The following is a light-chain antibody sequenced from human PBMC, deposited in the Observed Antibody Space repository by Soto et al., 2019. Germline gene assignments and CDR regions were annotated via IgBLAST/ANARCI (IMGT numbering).Light chain of an antibody. CDR1: SSNIGNNY. CDR3: GTWDSSLSAGV. Sequence: QSVLTQPPSVSAAPGQKVTLSCSGTSSNIGNNYVSWYQQLPGTAPKLLIYDNNKRPSEIPDRFSGSKSGTSATLGITGLQTVDEADYYCGTWDSSLSAGVFGGGTKVTVL. J-gene: IGLJ2*01. V-gene: IGLV1-51*01. CDR2: DNN.